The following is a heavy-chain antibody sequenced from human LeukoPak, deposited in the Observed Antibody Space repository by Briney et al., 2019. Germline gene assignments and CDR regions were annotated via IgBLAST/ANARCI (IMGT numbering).Heavy chain of an antibody. D-gene: IGHD3-9*01. J-gene: IGHJ4*02. Sequence: GASVKVSCKASGYTFTSYGISWVRQAPGQGLEWMGWISAYNGNTNYAQKLQGRVTMTTDTSTSTAYMELRSLRSDDTAVYYCARDEGRGYDILTGYYEGYYFDYWGQGTLVTVSS. CDR2: ISAYNGNT. V-gene: IGHV1-18*01. CDR3: ARDEGRGYDILTGYYEGYYFDY. CDR1: GYTFTSYG.